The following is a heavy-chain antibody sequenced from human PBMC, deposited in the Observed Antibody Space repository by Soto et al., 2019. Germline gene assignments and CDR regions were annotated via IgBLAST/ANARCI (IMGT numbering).Heavy chain of an antibody. Sequence: AASVKVSCKASGYTFTIYGISCVLQSALQWLEWMGWISAYNGNTNYAQKLQGRVTMTTDTSTSTAYMELRSLRSDDTAVYYCARGSADYYDSSGYFLLAYWGQGTLVTVSS. CDR2: ISAYNGNT. D-gene: IGHD3-22*01. J-gene: IGHJ4*02. CDR1: GYTFTIYG. V-gene: IGHV1-18*01. CDR3: ARGSADYYDSSGYFLLAY.